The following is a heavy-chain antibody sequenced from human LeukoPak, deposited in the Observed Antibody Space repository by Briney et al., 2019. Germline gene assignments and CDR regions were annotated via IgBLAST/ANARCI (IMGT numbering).Heavy chain of an antibody. V-gene: IGHV5-51*01. Sequence: SGESLKISCKGSGYSFTSYWIGWVRQMPGKGLEWMGIIYPGDSDTRYSPSFQGQVTISADKSISTAYLQWSSLKASDTAMYYCARLPESEYYDSSGWFDYWGQGTLVTVSS. J-gene: IGHJ4*02. CDR1: GYSFTSYW. D-gene: IGHD3-22*01. CDR2: IYPGDSDT. CDR3: ARLPESEYYDSSGWFDY.